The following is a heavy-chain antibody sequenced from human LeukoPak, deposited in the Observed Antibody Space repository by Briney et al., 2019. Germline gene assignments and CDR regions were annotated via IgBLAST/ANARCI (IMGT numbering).Heavy chain of an antibody. CDR3: TRNVYWRFDS. CDR2: INHDGSEK. D-gene: IGHD1-26*01. Sequence: GGSLRLSCAASGFSFNIYWMSWVRQAPGKGLEWVANINHDGSEKYYVDSVKGRFTISRDNAENSLYLQMNSLRAEDTAVYYCTRNVYWRFDSWGQGTLVSVSS. V-gene: IGHV3-7*03. J-gene: IGHJ4*02. CDR1: GFSFNIYW.